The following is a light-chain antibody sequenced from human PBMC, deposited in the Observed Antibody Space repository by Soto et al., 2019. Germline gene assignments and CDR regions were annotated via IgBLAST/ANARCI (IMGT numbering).Light chain of an antibody. CDR2: WAS. CDR3: QQYYSLPIT. CDR1: QSVLYSSNNKNY. Sequence: DFVMTQSPDSLAVSLGERATINCKSSQSVLYSSNNKNYLAWYQQKPGQPPKLLIHWASTRESGVPDRFSGSGSGTDFTLTINSLRAEDVAVYYCQQYYSLPITFDQGTRLEIK. J-gene: IGKJ5*01. V-gene: IGKV4-1*01.